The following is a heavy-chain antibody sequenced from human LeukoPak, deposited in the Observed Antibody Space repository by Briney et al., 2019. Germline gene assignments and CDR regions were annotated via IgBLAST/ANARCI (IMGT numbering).Heavy chain of an antibody. V-gene: IGHV1-2*02. J-gene: IGHJ4*02. CDR2: INPNSGGT. D-gene: IGHD1-26*01. Sequence: GASVKVSCKASGYTFTGYYMHWVRQAPGQGLEWMGWINPNSGGTNYAQKFQGRVTMTRDTSISTAYMELSRLRSDDTAVYYCARASRIVGATTALGYWGQGTLVTVSS. CDR3: ARASRIVGATTALGY. CDR1: GYTFTGYY.